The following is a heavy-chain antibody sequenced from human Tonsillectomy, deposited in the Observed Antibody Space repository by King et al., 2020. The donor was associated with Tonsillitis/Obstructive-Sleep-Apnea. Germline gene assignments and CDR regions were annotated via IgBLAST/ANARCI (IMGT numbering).Heavy chain of an antibody. Sequence: VQLQESGPGLVKPSETLSLTCTVSGGSLSSYYWSWIRQPAGKGLEWNGRIYTSGITNYNPSLKGRVTMSVDTSKNQFSLKLSSVTAADTAVYYCARDPEYCSSTNCYPHFDYWGQGTLVTVSS. D-gene: IGHD2-2*01. V-gene: IGHV4-4*07. CDR2: IYTSGIT. CDR3: ARDPEYCSSTNCYPHFDY. J-gene: IGHJ4*02. CDR1: GGSLSSYY.